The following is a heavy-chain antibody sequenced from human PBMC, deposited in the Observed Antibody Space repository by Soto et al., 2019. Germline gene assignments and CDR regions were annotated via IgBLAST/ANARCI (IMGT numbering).Heavy chain of an antibody. CDR1: GFTFSSYA. D-gene: IGHD2-2*01. CDR2: ISGSGGST. V-gene: IGHV3-23*01. Sequence: GGSLRLSCAASGFTFSSYAMIWVRQAPGKGLVWVSAISGSGGSTYYAGSVKGRFTISRDNSKNTLYLQMNSLRAEDTAVYYCAKEWRRSSTSHFDYWGQGTLVTVSS. CDR3: AKEWRRSSTSHFDY. J-gene: IGHJ4*02.